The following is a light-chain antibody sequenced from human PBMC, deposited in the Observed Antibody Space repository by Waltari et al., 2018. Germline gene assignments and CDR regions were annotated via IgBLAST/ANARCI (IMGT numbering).Light chain of an antibody. J-gene: IGLJ2*01. CDR1: RSQRSNYAY. CDR2: EVN. Sequence: QSALTQPPSASGSPGQSVPIPCTGIRSQRSNYAYVSWYQQRPGKAPQLLIYEVNRRPSGVSERFSGSRSGNTASLTVSGLQSEDEAYYFCSSFFGTNDVVFGGGTRLAV. V-gene: IGLV2-8*01. CDR3: SSFFGTNDVV.